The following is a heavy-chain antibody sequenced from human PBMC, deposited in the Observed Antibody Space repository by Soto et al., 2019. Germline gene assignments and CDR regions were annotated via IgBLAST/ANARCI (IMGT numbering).Heavy chain of an antibody. V-gene: IGHV3-48*03. Sequence: GSLRLSCVGSGFTFSSFEMNWVRQTPGKGLEWLSYIGRSGETIYYADSVKGRFTIPRDNAKSSLFLQMTGLRDEDTGIYYCARDSRGGAARRPTFYYWGRGTLVTVSS. CDR2: IGRSGETI. CDR3: ARDSRGGAARRPTFYY. CDR1: GFTFSSFE. D-gene: IGHD6-6*01. J-gene: IGHJ4*02.